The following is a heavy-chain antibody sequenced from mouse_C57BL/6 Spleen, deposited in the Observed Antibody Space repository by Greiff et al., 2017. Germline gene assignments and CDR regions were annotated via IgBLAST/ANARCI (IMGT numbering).Heavy chain of an antibody. Sequence: QVQLQQPGAELVRPGTSVKMSCEASGYTFTNYWIGWAKQRPGHGLEWIGDIYPGGGCTNYNEKFKGKATLTADKSSSTAYMQVSSLTSEDSAIYYCAREDYYGSSYAMDYWGQGTSVTVSS. CDR2: IYPGGGCT. CDR1: GYTFTNYW. V-gene: IGHV1-63*01. CDR3: AREDYYGSSYAMDY. D-gene: IGHD1-1*01. J-gene: IGHJ4*01.